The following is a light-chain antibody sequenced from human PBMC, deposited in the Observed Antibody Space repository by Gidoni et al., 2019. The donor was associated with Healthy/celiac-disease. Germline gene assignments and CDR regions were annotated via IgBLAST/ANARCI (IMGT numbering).Light chain of an antibody. Sequence: YELTQPPSVSVSPGQTASITCSGATLGDKYACWYQQKPGQSPVLVIDQDSKRPSGIPERFSGSNSGNTATLTISGTQAMDEADYYCQAWDSSTVVFGGGTKLTVL. J-gene: IGLJ2*01. CDR2: QDS. CDR1: TLGDKY. V-gene: IGLV3-1*01. CDR3: QAWDSSTVV.